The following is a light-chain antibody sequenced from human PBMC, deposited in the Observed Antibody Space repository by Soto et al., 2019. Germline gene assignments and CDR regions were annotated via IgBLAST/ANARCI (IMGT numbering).Light chain of an antibody. Sequence: DIQMTQSPSSLSASVGDRVTITCQASQDIYENLNWYQQRPGKAPKFLIYGASNLEAGVPSRFSGSGSGTDFTLTISSLQPEDFATYYCQQYDNFPFTFGPGTKGDI. V-gene: IGKV1-33*01. CDR2: GAS. CDR3: QQYDNFPFT. CDR1: QDIYEN. J-gene: IGKJ3*01.